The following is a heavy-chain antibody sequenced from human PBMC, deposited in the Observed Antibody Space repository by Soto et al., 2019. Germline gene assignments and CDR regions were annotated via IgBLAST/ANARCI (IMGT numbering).Heavy chain of an antibody. D-gene: IGHD6-13*01. CDR1: GGTFSSYA. J-gene: IGHJ6*02. CDR3: ARGDIAAAGGYYYGMDV. CDR2: IIPIFGTA. Sequence: SVKVSCKASGGTFSSYAISWVRQAPGQGLEWMGGIIPIFGTANYAQKFQGRVTITADESTSTAYMELSSLRSEDTAVYYCARGDIAAAGGYYYGMDVWGQGTTVTVSS. V-gene: IGHV1-69*13.